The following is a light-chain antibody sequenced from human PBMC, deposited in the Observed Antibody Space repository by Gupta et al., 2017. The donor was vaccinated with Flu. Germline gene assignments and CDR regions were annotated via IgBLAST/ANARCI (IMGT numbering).Light chain of an antibody. CDR2: WAS. CDR3: QQYIYNPRT. Sequence: DIVMTQSPDSLAVSLGERATINCKSSQSLLYTSNNKNSLSWFQQRPGQPPKLLIYWASTRESGVPDRFSGSGSGTDFTLTISSLQAEDVAVYYCQQYIYNPRTFGQGTKVEIK. CDR1: QSLLYTSNNKNS. J-gene: IGKJ1*01. V-gene: IGKV4-1*01.